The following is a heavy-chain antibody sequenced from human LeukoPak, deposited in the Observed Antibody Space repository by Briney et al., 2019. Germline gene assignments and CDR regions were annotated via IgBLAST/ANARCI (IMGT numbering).Heavy chain of an antibody. J-gene: IGHJ4*02. Sequence: PGGSLRLSCAASGFTFSSYAMHWVRQAPGKGLEWVAVISYDGSNKYYGDSVKGRFTISRDNSKNTLYLQMNSLRAEDTAVYYCARSPDYYDSSGYYGDFDYWGQGTLVTVSS. D-gene: IGHD3-22*01. CDR3: ARSPDYYDSSGYYGDFDY. CDR1: GFTFSSYA. CDR2: ISYDGSNK. V-gene: IGHV3-30*01.